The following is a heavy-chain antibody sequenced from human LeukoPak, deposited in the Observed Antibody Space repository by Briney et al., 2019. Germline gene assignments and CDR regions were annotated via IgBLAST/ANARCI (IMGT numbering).Heavy chain of an antibody. CDR3: AKGHSSGYYKYFDY. D-gene: IGHD3-22*01. V-gene: IGHV3-23*01. J-gene: IGHJ4*02. CDR1: GFTFSSYA. CDR2: ISGSGGST. Sequence: GGSLRLSCAASGFTFSSYAMSWVRQAPGKGLEWVSAISGSGGSTYYADSVKGRFTISRDNYKNTLYLQMNSLRAEDTAVYYCAKGHSSGYYKYFDYWGQGTLVSVSS.